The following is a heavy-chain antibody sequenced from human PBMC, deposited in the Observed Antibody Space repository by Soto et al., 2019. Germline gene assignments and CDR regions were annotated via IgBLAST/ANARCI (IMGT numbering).Heavy chain of an antibody. CDR1: GFSLSTSGVG. V-gene: IGHV2-5*02. CDR3: AHMPSGHPVAPFDI. CDR2: IYWDDDK. J-gene: IGHJ3*02. Sequence: QITLKESGPTLVKPTQTLTLTCTFSGFSLSTSGVGVGWIRQPPGKALEWLALIYWDDDKRYSPSLKSRLTIAKDTSKNQVVLTMTNMDPVDTATHYCAHMPSGHPVAPFDIWGQGTMVTVSS.